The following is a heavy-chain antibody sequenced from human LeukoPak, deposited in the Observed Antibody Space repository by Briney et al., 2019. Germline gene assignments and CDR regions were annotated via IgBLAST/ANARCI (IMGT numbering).Heavy chain of an antibody. V-gene: IGHV3-53*01. CDR2: IYSGGST. Sequence: GGSLRLSCAASGFIVSSNYMSWVRQAPGKGLEWVSVIYSGGSTYYADSVKGRFTISRDNSKNTLYLQMNSLRAEDTAVYYCARDQGDYYFDYWGQGTLVTVSS. CDR1: GFIVSSNY. J-gene: IGHJ4*02. D-gene: IGHD3-16*01. CDR3: ARDQGDYYFDY.